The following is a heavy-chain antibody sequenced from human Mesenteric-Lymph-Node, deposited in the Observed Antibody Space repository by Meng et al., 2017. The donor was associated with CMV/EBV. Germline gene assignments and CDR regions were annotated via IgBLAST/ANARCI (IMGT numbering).Heavy chain of an antibody. V-gene: IGHV1-2*04. Sequence: ASVKVSCKASGYPFTSYYMHWVRQAPGQGLEWMAWISPNSGGTNYAQKFQGWVTMTRDTSISTTYMEVSSLRSDDTAVYYCAKGNPTRSFDSWGQGTLVTVSS. CDR3: AKGNPTRSFDS. CDR1: GYPFTSYY. J-gene: IGHJ4*02. CDR2: ISPNSGGT.